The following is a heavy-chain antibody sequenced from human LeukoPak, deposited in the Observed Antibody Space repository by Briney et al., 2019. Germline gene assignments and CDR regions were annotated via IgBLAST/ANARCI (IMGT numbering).Heavy chain of an antibody. D-gene: IGHD6-13*01. V-gene: IGHV4-39*01. CDR2: IYFSGST. J-gene: IGHJ5*02. Sequence: PSDTLSLTCTVSGVSISTNALFWGWIRQPPGKGLEWIASIYFSGSTYYNPSMKSRATISVDTPRNQFSLRLSSVTAEDTAMYYCVTSSSSSWHPRFDTWGQGTLVPVSS. CDR1: GVSISTNALF. CDR3: VTSSSSSWHPRFDT.